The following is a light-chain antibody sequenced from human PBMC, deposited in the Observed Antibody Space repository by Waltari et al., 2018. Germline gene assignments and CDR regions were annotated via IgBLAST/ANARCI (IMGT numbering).Light chain of an antibody. CDR3: SSYTSTSALVV. CDR1: RSDVGAYNY. V-gene: IGLV2-14*03. Sequence: QSALTQPASVSGSPGQSITTSCTGTRSDVGAYNYLSWYQQHPGKAPKVLIYDVSNRPSGVSNRFSGSKSGNTASLTISGLQAEDEADYYCSSYTSTSALVVFGGGTKLTVL. CDR2: DVS. J-gene: IGLJ2*01.